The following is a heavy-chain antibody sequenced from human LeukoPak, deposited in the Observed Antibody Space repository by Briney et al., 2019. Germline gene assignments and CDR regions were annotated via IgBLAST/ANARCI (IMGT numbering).Heavy chain of an antibody. J-gene: IGHJ5*02. CDR1: GYTFTSYG. V-gene: IGHV1-18*01. CDR2: ISAYNGNT. D-gene: IGHD6-19*01. Sequence: GASVKVSCXASGYTFTSYGISWVRQAPGQGLEWMGWISAYNGNTNYAQKLQGRVTMTTDTSTSTAYMELRSLRSDDTAVYYCARDSSGWYHYRGFDPWGQGTLVTVSS. CDR3: ARDSSGWYHYRGFDP.